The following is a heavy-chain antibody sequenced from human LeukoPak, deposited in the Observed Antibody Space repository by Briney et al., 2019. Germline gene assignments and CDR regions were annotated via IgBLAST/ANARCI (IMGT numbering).Heavy chain of an antibody. D-gene: IGHD5-18*01. V-gene: IGHV4-59*12. CDR1: GGSISSYY. CDR3: ARDIGVGYSGYYYGMDV. Sequence: SETLSLTCTVSGGSISSYYWSWIRQPPGKGLEWIGYIYYSGSTNHNPSLKSRVTISVDTSKNQFSLKLSSVTAADTAVYYCARDIGVGYSGYYYGMDVWGQGTTVTVSS. CDR2: IYYSGST. J-gene: IGHJ6*02.